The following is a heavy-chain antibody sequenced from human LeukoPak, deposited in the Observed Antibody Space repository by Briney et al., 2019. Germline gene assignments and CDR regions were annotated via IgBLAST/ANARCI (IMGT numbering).Heavy chain of an antibody. D-gene: IGHD3-10*01. CDR2: IIPIFGTA. J-gene: IGHJ3*02. CDR1: GGTFSSYA. V-gene: IGHV1-69*13. CDR3: ARDPLYGSGSRDAFDI. Sequence: VASVKVSCKASGGTFSSYAISWVRQAPGQGLEWMGGIIPIFGTANYAQKFQGRVTITADDSTSTAYMELSSLRSEDTAVYYCARDPLYGSGSRDAFDIWGQGTMVTVSS.